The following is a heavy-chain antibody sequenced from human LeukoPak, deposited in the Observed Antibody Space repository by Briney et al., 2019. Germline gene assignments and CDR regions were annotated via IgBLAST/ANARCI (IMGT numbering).Heavy chain of an antibody. J-gene: IGHJ3*02. CDR3: ARERTSWYAAFDI. D-gene: IGHD6-13*01. CDR2: MYYIGSGST. V-gene: IGHV4-59*01. CDR1: GGSISSYY. Sequence: SETLSLTCTVSGGSISSYYWSWIRQPPGKGLEWMGYMYYIGSGSTNYNPSLKSRVTISVDTSRNQLSLKLSSVTAADTAVYYCARERTSWYAAFDIWGQGTMVTVSS.